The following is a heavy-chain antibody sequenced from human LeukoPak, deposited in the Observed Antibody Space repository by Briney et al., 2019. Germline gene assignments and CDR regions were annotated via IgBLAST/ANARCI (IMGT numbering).Heavy chain of an antibody. Sequence: PSQTLSLTCTVSGGSISSGGYYWSWIRQHPGKGLEWIGYIYYSGSTYYNPSLKSRVTISVDTSKNQFSLNLRSVTAADTALYYCARVSFDTRGHDAFDLWGQGTLVTVSP. D-gene: IGHD3-16*02. J-gene: IGHJ3*01. V-gene: IGHV4-31*03. CDR2: IYYSGST. CDR3: ARVSFDTRGHDAFDL. CDR1: GGSISSGGYY.